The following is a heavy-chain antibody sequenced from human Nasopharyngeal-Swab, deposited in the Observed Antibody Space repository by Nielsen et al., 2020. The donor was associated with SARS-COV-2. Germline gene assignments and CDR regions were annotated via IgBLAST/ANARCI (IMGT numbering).Heavy chain of an antibody. D-gene: IGHD2-15*01. CDR2: INPSDGST. J-gene: IGHJ6*04. Sequence: ASVKVSCKASGYTFTGYYMHWVRQAPGQGLEWMGIINPSDGSTSYTQRFQGRVTMTRDTSTRTIYMELSSLRSEDTAIYYCARDGDCSGGSCPLLDVWGKGTTVTVSS. V-gene: IGHV1-46*01. CDR3: ARDGDCSGGSCPLLDV. CDR1: GYTFTGYY.